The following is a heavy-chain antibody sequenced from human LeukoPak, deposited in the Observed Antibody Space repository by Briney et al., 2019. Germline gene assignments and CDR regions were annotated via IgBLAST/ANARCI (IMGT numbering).Heavy chain of an antibody. Sequence: GASVKVSCKASGYTFTSYGISWVRQAPGQGLEWMGWISAYNGNTNYAQKLQGRVTMTTDTSTSTAYMELRSLRSDDTAVYYCARFREPYYYYYYMDVWGKGTTVTVSS. D-gene: IGHD5-24*01. CDR3: ARFREPYYYYYYMDV. V-gene: IGHV1-18*01. CDR2: ISAYNGNT. J-gene: IGHJ6*03. CDR1: GYTFTSYG.